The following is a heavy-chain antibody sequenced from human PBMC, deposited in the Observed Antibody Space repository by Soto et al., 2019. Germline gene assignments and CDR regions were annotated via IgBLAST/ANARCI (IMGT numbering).Heavy chain of an antibody. CDR1: GFTFSSYA. Sequence: GGSLRLSCAASGFTFSSYAMSWVRQAPGKGLEWVSYISSSSSTIYYADSVKGRFTISRDNAKNSLYLQMNSLRAADTAVYYCARHPGHYYYYYMDVWGKGTTVTVSS. V-gene: IGHV3-48*01. CDR3: ARHPGHYYYYYMDV. CDR2: ISSSSSTI. J-gene: IGHJ6*03.